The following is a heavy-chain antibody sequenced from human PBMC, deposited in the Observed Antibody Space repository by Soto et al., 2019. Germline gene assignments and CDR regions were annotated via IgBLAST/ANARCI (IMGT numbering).Heavy chain of an antibody. Sequence: EVKLLESGGGLVQPGGSLRLSCAASGFPFSSFPLSWVRQAPGRGLEWVSAISGSGDGTECADSVKGLFTISRENYKNAVYVKRNSERVDDAAVFYCAGSGYSSQDYLGQGTLVTVSS. V-gene: IGHV3-23*01. CDR2: ISGSGDGT. CDR1: GFPFSSFP. CDR3: AGSGYSSQDY. D-gene: IGHD5-18*01. J-gene: IGHJ4*02.